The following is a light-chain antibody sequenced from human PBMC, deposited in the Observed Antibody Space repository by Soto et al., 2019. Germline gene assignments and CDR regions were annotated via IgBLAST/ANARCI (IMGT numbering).Light chain of an antibody. Sequence: EIVMTQSPDTLSVSPGERVTLSCRASQSVKSDLAWYQQKPGQSPRLLISAASTRATGLPARFSGTGSGTEFTLTISSLQSEDFAVYYCQQYNNWPYTFGQGTKVDI. J-gene: IGKJ2*01. CDR1: QSVKSD. V-gene: IGKV3-15*01. CDR3: QQYNNWPYT. CDR2: AAS.